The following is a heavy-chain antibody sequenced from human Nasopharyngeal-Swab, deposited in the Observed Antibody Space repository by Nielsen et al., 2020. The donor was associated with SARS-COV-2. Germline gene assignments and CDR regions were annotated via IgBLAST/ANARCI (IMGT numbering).Heavy chain of an antibody. CDR2: ISYDGSNK. D-gene: IGHD3-16*01. CDR3: ARDGGGYLNY. J-gene: IGHJ4*02. Sequence: GESLKISCAASGFTFSSYAMHWVRQAPGTGLEWVAVISYDGSNKYYADSVKGRFTISRDNSKNTLYLQLNSLRAEDTAVYYCARDGGGYLNYWGQGTLVTVSS. CDR1: GFTFSSYA. V-gene: IGHV3-30-3*01.